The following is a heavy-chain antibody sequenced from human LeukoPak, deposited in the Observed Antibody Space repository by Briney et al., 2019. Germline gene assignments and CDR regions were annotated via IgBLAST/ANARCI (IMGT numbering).Heavy chain of an antibody. J-gene: IGHJ4*02. Sequence: GGSLRLSCAASGLTFSNYWMHWVRQAPGKGLVWVSSTNRDGRSTYYADSVKGRFTISRDNAKNTLYLQMNSLRAEDTAVYYCARDEGLDTAMIKRGFDYWGQGTLVTVSS. CDR2: TNRDGRST. V-gene: IGHV3-74*01. CDR3: ARDEGLDTAMIKRGFDY. D-gene: IGHD5-18*01. CDR1: GLTFSNYW.